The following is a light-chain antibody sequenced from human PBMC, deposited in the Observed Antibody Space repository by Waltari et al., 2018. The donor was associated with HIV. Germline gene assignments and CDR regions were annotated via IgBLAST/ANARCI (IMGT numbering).Light chain of an antibody. Sequence: QAALTQPASVSGSPGQSSTLSCTGTSTDVGGSTYVAWYQQHPGKAPKLMIYEISNRPSGVSNRFSGSKSANTASLTISALQAEDEADYYCSSYTSSSTLLFGGGTKLTVL. CDR1: STDVGGSTY. CDR2: EIS. V-gene: IGLV2-14*01. J-gene: IGLJ3*02. CDR3: SSYTSSSTLL.